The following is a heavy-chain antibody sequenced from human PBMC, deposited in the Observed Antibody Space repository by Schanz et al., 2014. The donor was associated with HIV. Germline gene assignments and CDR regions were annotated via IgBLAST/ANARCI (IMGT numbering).Heavy chain of an antibody. CDR1: GFKFSDSW. CDR2: VKYDGSTK. D-gene: IGHD6-19*01. CDR3: ARGGLQWHPEWFDY. Sequence: EMQLVESGGGFVQPGGALRLSCVASGFKFSDSWMHWVRQTPGKGPVWVSRVKYDGSTKEYADSVKGRFTISRDNAKNTVYLQMNSLRAEDTATYYCARGGLQWHPEWFDYWGQGTLVSVSS. J-gene: IGHJ4*02. V-gene: IGHV3-74*01.